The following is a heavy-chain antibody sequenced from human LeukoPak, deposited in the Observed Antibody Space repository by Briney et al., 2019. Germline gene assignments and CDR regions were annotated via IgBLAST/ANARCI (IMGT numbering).Heavy chain of an antibody. CDR2: IYYSGST. J-gene: IGHJ4*02. CDR3: ARSESIVGATTFDY. V-gene: IGHV4-61*01. D-gene: IGHD1-26*01. CDR1: GGSISSSNAY. Sequence: SETLSLTCTVSGGSISSSNAYWSWIRQPPGKGLEWIGYIYYSGSTNYNPSLKSRVTISIDTSKNQFSLKLRSVTAADTAVYYCARSESIVGATTFDYWGQGTLVTVSS.